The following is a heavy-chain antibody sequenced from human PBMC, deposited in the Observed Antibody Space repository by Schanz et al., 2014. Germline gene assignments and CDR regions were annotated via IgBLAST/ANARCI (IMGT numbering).Heavy chain of an antibody. Sequence: VQMVESGGGVVQPGRSLRLSCAASGFTFSSYAMSWVRQAPGKGLEWVSALSGSGGSTYYADSVKGRFTISRDNSKNTLLLQMNRLRAEDTALYYCAIIGVMVAVAGTRADYWGQGTLVTVSS. CDR2: LSGSGGST. J-gene: IGHJ4*02. CDR1: GFTFSSYA. D-gene: IGHD6-19*01. CDR3: AIIGVMVAVAGTRADY. V-gene: IGHV3-23*04.